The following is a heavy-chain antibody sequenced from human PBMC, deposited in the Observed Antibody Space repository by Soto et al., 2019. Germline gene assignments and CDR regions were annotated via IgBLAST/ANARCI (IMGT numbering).Heavy chain of an antibody. D-gene: IGHD3-10*01. CDR2: IIPIFGTA. V-gene: IGHV1-69*06. CDR3: ARGSITMVRGVIIKANRDYYYGMDV. J-gene: IGHJ6*02. Sequence: SVKVSCKASGGTFSSYAISWVRQAPGQGLEWMGGIIPIFGTANYAQKFQGRVTITADKSTSTAYMELSSLRSEDTAVYYWARGSITMVRGVIIKANRDYYYGMDVWGQGTTVTVSS. CDR1: GGTFSSYA.